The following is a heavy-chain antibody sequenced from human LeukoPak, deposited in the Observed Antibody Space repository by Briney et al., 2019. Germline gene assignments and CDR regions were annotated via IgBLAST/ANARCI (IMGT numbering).Heavy chain of an antibody. D-gene: IGHD6-13*01. J-gene: IGHJ4*02. CDR3: AKDLGSSSWYVMSEDY. Sequence: PGGSLRLSCAASGFTFSSYGMHWVRQAPGKGLEWVSAISGSGGSTYYADSVKGRFTISRDNSKNTLYLQMNSLRAEDTAVYYCAKDLGSSSWYVMSEDYWGQGTLVTVSS. CDR2: ISGSGGST. V-gene: IGHV3-23*01. CDR1: GFTFSSYG.